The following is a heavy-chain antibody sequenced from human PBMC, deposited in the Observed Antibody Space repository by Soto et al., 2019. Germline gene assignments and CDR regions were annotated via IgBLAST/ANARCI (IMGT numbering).Heavy chain of an antibody. CDR2: IYYSGST. J-gene: IGHJ4*02. V-gene: IGHV4-59*01. CDR1: GGSISSYY. Sequence: SETLSLTCTVSGGSISSYYWSWIRQPPGKGLEWIGYIYYSGSTNYNPSLKSRVTISVDTSKNQFSLKLSSVTAADTAAYYCARSGGYDFWSGYYELYFDYWGQGTLVTVSS. CDR3: ARSGGYDFWSGYYELYFDY. D-gene: IGHD3-3*01.